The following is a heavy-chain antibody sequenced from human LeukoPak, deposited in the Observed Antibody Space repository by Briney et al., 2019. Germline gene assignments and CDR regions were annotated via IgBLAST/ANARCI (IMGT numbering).Heavy chain of an antibody. Sequence: ASVKVSCKASGYTFTSYGISWVRQAPGQGLEWMGWISAYNGNTNYAQKLQGRVTMTTDTYTSTAYMELRRLRSDDTAVYYWARGGYCSSTSCYGRFDPWGQGTLVTVSS. CDR2: ISAYNGNT. CDR1: GYTFTSYG. V-gene: IGHV1-18*04. CDR3: ARGGYCSSTSCYGRFDP. D-gene: IGHD2-2*01. J-gene: IGHJ5*02.